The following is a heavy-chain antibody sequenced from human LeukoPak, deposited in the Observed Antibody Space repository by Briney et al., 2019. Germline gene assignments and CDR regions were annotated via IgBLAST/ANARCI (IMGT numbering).Heavy chain of an antibody. CDR2: INPKSGGT. Sequence: ASVKVSRKASGGTFSSYAISWVRQAPGQGLEWMGWINPKSGGTNYAQKFQGRVTMTRDTSISTAYMELSRLRSDDTAVYYCARLGVHSGYPVGFDYWGQGTLVTVSS. J-gene: IGHJ4*02. CDR3: ARLGVHSGYPVGFDY. D-gene: IGHD3-22*01. V-gene: IGHV1-2*02. CDR1: GGTFSSYA.